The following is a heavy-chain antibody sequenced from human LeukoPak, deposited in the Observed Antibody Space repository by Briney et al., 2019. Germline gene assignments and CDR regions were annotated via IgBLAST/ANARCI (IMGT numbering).Heavy chain of an antibody. CDR2: ISGSGGST. Sequence: PGGSLRLSCAASGFPFSTHSLNWVRQAPGKGLEWVSAISGSGGSTYYADSVKGRFTISRDNSKNTLYLQMNSLRAEDTAVYYCAKQASYYGSGSYSWFDPWGQGTLVTVSS. CDR1: GFPFSTHS. J-gene: IGHJ5*02. V-gene: IGHV3-23*01. D-gene: IGHD3-10*01. CDR3: AKQASYYGSGSYSWFDP.